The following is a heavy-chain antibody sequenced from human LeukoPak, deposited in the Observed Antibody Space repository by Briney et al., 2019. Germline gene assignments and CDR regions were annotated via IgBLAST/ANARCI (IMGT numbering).Heavy chain of an antibody. Sequence: GGSLRLSCASSGLNFITYGMIWVRQAPGKGLEWVSGISGSGGDTYYGDFVKGRFTISKDNSENTLYLQMNSVRADDTAVYYCTTDIHSNGTIWSGWFDPWGQGTLVSVSS. V-gene: IGHV3-23*01. CDR3: TTDIHSNGTIWSGWFDP. D-gene: IGHD2-2*01. J-gene: IGHJ5*02. CDR1: GLNFITYG. CDR2: ISGSGGDT.